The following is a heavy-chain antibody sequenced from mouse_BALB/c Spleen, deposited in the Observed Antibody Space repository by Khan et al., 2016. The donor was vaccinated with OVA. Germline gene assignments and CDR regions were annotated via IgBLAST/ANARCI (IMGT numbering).Heavy chain of an antibody. CDR2: IFPGSDTP. CDR1: GYTFTDYI. CDR3: ARGGYSAFAY. Sequence: QVQLKQSGPELVKPGASLKVSCKASGYTFTDYIIGWVKQSTRQGLEWIGDIFPGSDTPYYNEKFKDRATLTADKSANTAYMQLGSLTSDDSAVLFCARGGYSAFAYWGQGTLVTVSA. J-gene: IGHJ3*01. D-gene: IGHD2-14*01. V-gene: IGHV1-77*01.